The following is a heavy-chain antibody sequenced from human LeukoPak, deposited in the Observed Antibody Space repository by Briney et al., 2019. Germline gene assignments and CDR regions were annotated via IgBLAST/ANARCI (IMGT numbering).Heavy chain of an antibody. CDR1: GFTFSSYS. J-gene: IGHJ4*02. Sequence: PGGSLRLSCAASGFTFSSYSMNWFRQAPGKGLEWVSGISGSGDNTYYADSVKGRFTISRDNSKNTLYVQVNSLGTEDTAAYYCAKGSYYDSSGSFYFDYWGQGTLVTVSS. CDR3: AKGSYYDSSGSFYFDY. V-gene: IGHV3-23*01. D-gene: IGHD3-22*01. CDR2: ISGSGDNT.